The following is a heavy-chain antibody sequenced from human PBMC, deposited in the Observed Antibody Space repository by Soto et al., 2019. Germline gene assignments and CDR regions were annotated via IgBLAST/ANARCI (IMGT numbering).Heavy chain of an antibody. CDR2: IWYDGSDK. CDR1: GFTFSSSG. V-gene: IGHV3-33*06. D-gene: IGHD1-1*01. Sequence: QVQLVESGGGVVQPGRSLRLSCAASGFTFSSSGMHWVRQAPGKGLEWVAVIWYDGSDKYYADSVKGRFTISRDNSKNTLYLQMNSLRVEDTAVYYCVKNVGDWTIDHWGQGTQVTVPS. J-gene: IGHJ4*02. CDR3: VKNVGDWTIDH.